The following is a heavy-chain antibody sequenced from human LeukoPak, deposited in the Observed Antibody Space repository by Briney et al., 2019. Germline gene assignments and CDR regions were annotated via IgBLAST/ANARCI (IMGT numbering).Heavy chain of an antibody. CDR2: IYYSGST. CDR3: ERADIAAAEIDY. V-gene: IGHV4-31*03. CDR1: GGSISSGGYY. Sequence: SQTLSLTCTVSGGSISSGGYYWSWIRQHPGKGLEWIGYIYYSGSTYYNPSLKSRVTISVDTSKNQFSLKLSSVTAADTAVYYCERADIAAAEIDYWGQGTLVTVSS. D-gene: IGHD6-13*01. J-gene: IGHJ4*02.